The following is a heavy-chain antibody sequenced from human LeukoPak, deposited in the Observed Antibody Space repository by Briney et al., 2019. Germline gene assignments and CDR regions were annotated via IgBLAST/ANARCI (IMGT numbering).Heavy chain of an antibody. CDR2: IYTSGST. D-gene: IGHD3-22*01. J-gene: IGHJ4*02. CDR1: GGSIGSYY. V-gene: IGHV4-4*07. Sequence: SETLSLTCTVSGGSIGSYYWSWIRQPAGKGLEWIGRIYTSGSTNYNPSLKSRVTMSVDTSKNQFSLKLSSVTAADTAVYYCAREMFQYYDSSGTLRDWGQGTLVTVSS. CDR3: AREMFQYYDSSGTLRD.